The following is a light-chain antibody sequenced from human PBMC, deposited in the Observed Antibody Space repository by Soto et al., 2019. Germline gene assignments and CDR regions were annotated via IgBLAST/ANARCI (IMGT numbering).Light chain of an antibody. V-gene: IGLV1-44*01. CDR1: SSSFKTNS. Sequence: QSVLTQSPSASGTPGQRVTISCSGSSSSFKTNSVQWFKQLPGTAPKLLIHNNNQRPSGVPDRFSGSKSGTSASLAISGLQSEDEGDYYCATWDASLGWVFGGGTKLTVL. CDR2: NNN. J-gene: IGLJ3*02. CDR3: ATWDASLGWV.